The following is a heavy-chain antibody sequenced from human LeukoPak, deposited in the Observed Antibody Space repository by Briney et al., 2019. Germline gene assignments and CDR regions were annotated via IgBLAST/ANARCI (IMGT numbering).Heavy chain of an antibody. D-gene: IGHD3-22*01. J-gene: IGHJ5*02. CDR1: GGRFNNNA. Sequence: SVKVSCKASGGRFNNNALSWVRQAPGQGLEWMGGITPIFGTPKYAQKFKGRVTITADKSTNAAYMELSSLRSEDTAVYYCAQDVLDYYDRSKYVTWGQGTRVTVSS. V-gene: IGHV1-69*06. CDR3: AQDVLDYYDRSKYVT. CDR2: ITPIFGTP.